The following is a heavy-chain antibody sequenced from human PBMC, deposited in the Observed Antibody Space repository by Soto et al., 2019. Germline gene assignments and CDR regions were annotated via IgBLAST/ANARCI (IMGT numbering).Heavy chain of an antibody. CDR1: GASVSSGSYY. D-gene: IGHD3-3*01. Sequence: ETLSLTCPVSGASVSSGSYYWSWIRQPPGKGLEWIGYIYYSWITNYNPSLKSRVTISVDTSKNQFSLKLSSVTAADTAVYYCARDDLGYYDFWSGYPRNSRGMDAWGQGTTVTVYS. CDR3: ARDDLGYYDFWSGYPRNSRGMDA. V-gene: IGHV4-61*01. CDR2: IYYSWIT. J-gene: IGHJ6*01.